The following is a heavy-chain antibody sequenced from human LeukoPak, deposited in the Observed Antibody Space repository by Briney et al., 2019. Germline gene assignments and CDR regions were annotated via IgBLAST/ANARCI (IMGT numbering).Heavy chain of an antibody. CDR1: GGSISSGGYS. Sequence: PSQTLSLTCAVSGGSISSGGYSWSWIRQPPGKGLEWIGYIYHSGSTYYNPSLKSRVTISVDTSKNQFSLKLSSVTAADTAVYYCARRLPGRDGYLKGGYYYYGMDVWGQGTTVTVSS. CDR3: ARRLPGRDGYLKGGYYYYGMDV. J-gene: IGHJ6*02. CDR2: IYHSGST. D-gene: IGHD5-24*01. V-gene: IGHV4-30-2*01.